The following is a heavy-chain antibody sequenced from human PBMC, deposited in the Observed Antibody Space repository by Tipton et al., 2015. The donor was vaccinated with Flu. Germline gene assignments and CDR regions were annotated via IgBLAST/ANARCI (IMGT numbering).Heavy chain of an antibody. J-gene: IGHJ4*02. CDR2: IHTSGST. CDR1: GFTVNNHY. CDR3: ARLEYCSGNNCYSDY. D-gene: IGHD2-15*01. V-gene: IGHV4-4*07. Sequence: LRLSCAASGFTVNNHYWTWIRQPAGKGLEWVGRIHTSGSTNYNPSLKSRVAMSVDTSRNQFSLNLISVTAADTAVYYCARLEYCSGNNCYSDYWGQGTLVTVSS.